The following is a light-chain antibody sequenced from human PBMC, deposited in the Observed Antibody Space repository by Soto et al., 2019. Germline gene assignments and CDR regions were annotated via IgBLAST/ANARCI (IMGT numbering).Light chain of an antibody. CDR1: QSINSE. J-gene: IGKJ2*01. V-gene: IGKV3-15*01. Sequence: EIVMTQSPATLSLSPGERAALSCRASQSINSELAWYQQKPGQPPRLLSYGASTRATVVPTRFTGSEAGSEFPLTISVLQSEDFAVYYCHQGHNWPLTCGQGTRLEI. CDR3: HQGHNWPLT. CDR2: GAS.